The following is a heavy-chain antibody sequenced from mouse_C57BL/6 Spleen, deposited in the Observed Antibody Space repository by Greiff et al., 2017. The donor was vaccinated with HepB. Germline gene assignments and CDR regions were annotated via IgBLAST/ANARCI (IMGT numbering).Heavy chain of an antibody. D-gene: IGHD1-1*01. CDR2: IYPRSGNT. V-gene: IGHV1-81*01. CDR3: ARGTVVAAYAMDY. Sequence: QVQLQQSGAELVRPGASVKLSCKASGYTFTSYGIRWVKQRPGQGLEWIGGIYPRSGNTYYNEKFKGKATLTADKSSSTAYMELRSLTSEDSAVYFCARGTVVAAYAMDYWGQGTSVTVSS. CDR1: GYTFTSYG. J-gene: IGHJ4*01.